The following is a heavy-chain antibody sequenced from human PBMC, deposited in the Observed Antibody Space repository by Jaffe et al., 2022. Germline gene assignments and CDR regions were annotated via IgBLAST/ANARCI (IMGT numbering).Heavy chain of an antibody. CDR2: ISWDGGST. Sequence: EVQLVESGGVVVQPGGSLRLSCAASGFTFDDYAMHWVRQAPGKGLEWVSLISWDGGSTYYADSVKGRFTISRDNSKNSLYLQMNSLRAEDTALYYCAKDNDSSGYYYGGLGYWGQGTLVTVSS. J-gene: IGHJ4*02. V-gene: IGHV3-43D*04. CDR3: AKDNDSSGYYYGGLGY. D-gene: IGHD3-22*01. CDR1: GFTFDDYA.